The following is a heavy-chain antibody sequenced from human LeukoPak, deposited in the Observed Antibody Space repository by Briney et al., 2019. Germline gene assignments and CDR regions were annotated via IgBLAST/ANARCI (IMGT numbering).Heavy chain of an antibody. D-gene: IGHD2-15*01. CDR3: ARDGPPSGGVRYEYFQH. CDR2: ISAYNGNT. CDR1: GYTFTGYY. V-gene: IGHV1-18*04. J-gene: IGHJ1*01. Sequence: ASVKVSCKASGYTFTGYYMHWVRQAPGQGLEWMGWISAYNGNTNYAQKLQGRVTMTTDTSTSTAYMELRSLRSDDTAVYYCARDGPPSGGVRYEYFQHWGQGTLVTVSS.